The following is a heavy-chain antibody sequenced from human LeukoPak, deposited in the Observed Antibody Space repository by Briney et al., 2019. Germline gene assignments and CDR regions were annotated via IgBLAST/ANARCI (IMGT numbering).Heavy chain of an antibody. CDR3: AKDRGSGYNWNDVLDY. J-gene: IGHJ4*02. CDR2: ISYDVSDK. Sequence: PGRSLRLSCAASGFTFTSYGMHWVRQAPGKGLEWVAVISYDVSDKYYVDSVKGRFTISRDTSKNTLYLQMNSLRAEDTAVYYCAKDRGSGYNWNDVLDYWGQGTLVPVSS. V-gene: IGHV3-30*18. D-gene: IGHD1-20*01. CDR1: GFTFTSYG.